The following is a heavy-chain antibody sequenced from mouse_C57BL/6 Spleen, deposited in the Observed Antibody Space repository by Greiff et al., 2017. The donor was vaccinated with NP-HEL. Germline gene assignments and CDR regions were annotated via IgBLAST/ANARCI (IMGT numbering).Heavy chain of an antibody. V-gene: IGHV1-62-2*01. CDR2: FYPGSGSI. J-gene: IGHJ2*01. CDR3: ARHEEAPITTVVARGYFDY. D-gene: IGHD1-1*01. CDR1: GYTFTEYT. Sequence: QVQLQQSGAELVKPGASVKLSCKASGYTFTEYTIHWVKQRSGQGLEWIGWFYPGSGSIKYNEKFKDKATLTADKSSSTVYMERSRLTSEDSAVYFCARHEEAPITTVVARGYFDYWGQGTTLTVSS.